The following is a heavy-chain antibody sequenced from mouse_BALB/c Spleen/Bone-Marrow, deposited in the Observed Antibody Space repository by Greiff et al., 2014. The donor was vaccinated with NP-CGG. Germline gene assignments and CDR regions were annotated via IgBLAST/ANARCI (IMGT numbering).Heavy chain of an antibody. CDR3: ARSGDSSGYGFAY. CDR2: TYPGDGST. D-gene: IGHD3-2*01. CDR1: GYTFTSYD. J-gene: IGHJ3*01. V-gene: IGHV1S56*01. Sequence: QVQLKESGPELVKPGALVKISCKASGYTFTSYDINWVKQRPGQGLEWIGWTYPGDGSTKYNEKFKGKATLTADKSSSTAYMQLSSLTSENSAVYFCARSGDSSGYGFAYWGQGTLVTVSA.